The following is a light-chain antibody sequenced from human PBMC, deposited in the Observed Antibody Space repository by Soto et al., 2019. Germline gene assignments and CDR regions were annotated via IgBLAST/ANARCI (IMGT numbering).Light chain of an antibody. CDR3: QQYGSSPGT. Sequence: EIVLTQSPGTLSLSPGERVTLSCRASQSVSSNYLAWYQQKPGQAPRLLIYGAFSMATGIPDRFSGSGSGTDFTLTISRLEPEACAVFYCQQYGSSPGTFGQGTKVEIK. J-gene: IGKJ1*01. CDR2: GAF. V-gene: IGKV3-20*01. CDR1: QSVSSNY.